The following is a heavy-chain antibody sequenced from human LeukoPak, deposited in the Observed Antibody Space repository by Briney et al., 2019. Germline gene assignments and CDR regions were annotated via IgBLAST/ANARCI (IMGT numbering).Heavy chain of an antibody. Sequence: SETPSLTCTVSGGSISSYYWSWIRQPPGKGLEWIGYIYYSGSTNYNPSLKSRVTISVDTSKNQFSLKLSSVTAADTAVYYCARSYSSSWYGMGYNWFDPWGQGTLVTVSS. CDR1: GGSISSYY. D-gene: IGHD6-13*01. J-gene: IGHJ5*02. V-gene: IGHV4-59*01. CDR2: IYYSGST. CDR3: ARSYSSSWYGMGYNWFDP.